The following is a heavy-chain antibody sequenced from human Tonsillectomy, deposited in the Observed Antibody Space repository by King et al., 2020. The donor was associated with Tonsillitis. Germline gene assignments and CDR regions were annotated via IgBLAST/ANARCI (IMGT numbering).Heavy chain of an antibody. CDR1: GYTFTSYG. CDR2: ISAYNGNT. D-gene: IGHD3-10*01. CDR3: AREYYYGSGRANWFDP. Sequence: VQLVESGAEVKKPGASVKVSCTASGYTFTSYGISWVRQAPGQGLEWMGWISAYNGNTNYEQKFQGRVTMTTDTSTNTAYMELRSLRSDDTAVYYCAREYYYGSGRANWFDPWGQGTLVTVSS. V-gene: IGHV1-18*04. J-gene: IGHJ5*02.